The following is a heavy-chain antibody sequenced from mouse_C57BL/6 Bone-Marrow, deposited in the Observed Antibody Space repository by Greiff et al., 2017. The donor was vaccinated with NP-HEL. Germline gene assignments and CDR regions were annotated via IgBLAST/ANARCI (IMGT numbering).Heavy chain of an antibody. V-gene: IGHV1-69*01. CDR3: AREVIDYDYDGYYVDY. D-gene: IGHD2-4*01. CDR1: GYTFTSYW. J-gene: IGHJ2*01. CDR2: IDPSDSYT. Sequence: VQLQQPGAELVMPGASVKLSCKASGYTFTSYWMHWVKQRPGQGLEWIGEIDPSDSYTNYNQKFKGKSTLTVDKSSSTAYMQLSSLTSEDSAVYYCAREVIDYDYDGYYVDYWGQGTTLTVSA.